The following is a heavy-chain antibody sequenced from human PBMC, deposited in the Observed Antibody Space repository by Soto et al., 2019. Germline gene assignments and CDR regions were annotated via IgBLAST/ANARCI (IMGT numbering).Heavy chain of an antibody. CDR3: AGAPLVDSGSNYKAHNGLYQIYGLDV. J-gene: IGHJ6*02. CDR1: GASINSGGSY. D-gene: IGHD3-10*01. CDR2: IYFSGST. V-gene: IGHV4-31*03. Sequence: PSETLSLTCTVSGASINSGGSYWSWIRQLPGKGLEWIGYIYFSGSTYYNPSLESRVTISLDKSQNQFSLKLSSVTAADTAVYYCAGAPLVDSGSNYKAHNGLYQIYGLDVWGQGNTGTV.